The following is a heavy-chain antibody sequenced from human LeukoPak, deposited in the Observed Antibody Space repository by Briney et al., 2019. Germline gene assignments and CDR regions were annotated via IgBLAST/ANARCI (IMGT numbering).Heavy chain of an antibody. Sequence: ASVKVSCKASRYTFTGYYMHWVRQAPGQGRDWMGCINPNSGGRNYAQKSQGRVAMTRDTSISTAYMELSRLRSEDTAVYYCARDGYYDSSGYYPDYWGQGTLVTVSS. CDR2: INPNSGGR. J-gene: IGHJ4*02. CDR3: ARDGYYDSSGYYPDY. CDR1: RYTFTGYY. D-gene: IGHD3-22*01. V-gene: IGHV1-2*02.